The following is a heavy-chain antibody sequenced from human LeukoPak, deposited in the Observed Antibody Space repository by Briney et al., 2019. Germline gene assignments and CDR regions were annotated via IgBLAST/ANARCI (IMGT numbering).Heavy chain of an antibody. Sequence: ASVKVSCKASGYTFTSYYMHWVRQAPAQGLEWMGIINPSGGSTSYAQKFQGRVTMTRDTSTSTVYMELSSLRSEDTAVYYCARDGNYYDSSGYDFDYWGQGTLVTVSS. CDR1: GYTFTSYY. CDR2: INPSGGST. CDR3: ARDGNYYDSSGYDFDY. J-gene: IGHJ4*02. D-gene: IGHD3-22*01. V-gene: IGHV1-46*01.